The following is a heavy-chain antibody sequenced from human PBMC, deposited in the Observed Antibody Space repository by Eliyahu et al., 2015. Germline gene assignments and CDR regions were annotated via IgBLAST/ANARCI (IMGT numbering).Heavy chain of an antibody. J-gene: IGHJ4*02. CDR1: GFGFSSFG. CDR2: IWSDGSNK. V-gene: IGHV3-33*01. Sequence: QVQLVESGGGVVQSGKSLRVSCAASGFGFSSFGIHWVRQAPGKGLEWLAVIWSDGSNKYYADSVKGRFDISRDNSKNTAYLQMNSLRVEDTAVYYCARGRRGVGPGTLYYFDYWGQGTLVTVSS. D-gene: IGHD1-1*01. CDR3: ARGRRGVGPGTLYYFDY.